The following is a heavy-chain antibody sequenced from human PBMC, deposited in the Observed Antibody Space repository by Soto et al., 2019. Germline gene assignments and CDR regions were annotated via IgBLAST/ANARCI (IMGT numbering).Heavy chain of an antibody. CDR2: ISFDGTKK. V-gene: IGHV3-30-3*01. Sequence: QAQLVESGGGVVQPGRSLRLSCAASGFTFNIYALHWVRQAQGKGREWGAVISFDGTKKYYSDSVKGRFTISRDNLKNTLYLQMNNLRVEDAALYFCAREDDYGYRYINYGLDVWGQGTTVTVSS. CDR1: GFTFNIYA. D-gene: IGHD4-17*01. CDR3: AREDDYGYRYINYGLDV. J-gene: IGHJ6*02.